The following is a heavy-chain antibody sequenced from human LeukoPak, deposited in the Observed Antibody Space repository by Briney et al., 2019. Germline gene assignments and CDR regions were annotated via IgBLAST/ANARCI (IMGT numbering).Heavy chain of an antibody. CDR3: ARVLIAAAANWFDP. CDR2: ISSSGSTI. Sequence: GGSLRLSCAASGLTFSDYYMSWIRQTPGKGLEWVSYISSSGSTIYYADSVKGRFTISRDNAKNSLYLQMNSLRAEDTAVYYCARVLIAAAANWFDPWGQGTLVTVSS. CDR1: GLTFSDYY. V-gene: IGHV3-11*01. D-gene: IGHD6-13*01. J-gene: IGHJ5*02.